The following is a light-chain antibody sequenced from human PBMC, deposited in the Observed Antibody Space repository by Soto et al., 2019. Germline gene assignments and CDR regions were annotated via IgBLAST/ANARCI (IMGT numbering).Light chain of an antibody. CDR3: AAWDDSLSVGRV. J-gene: IGLJ2*01. CDR2: RNN. V-gene: IGLV1-47*01. CDR1: SSNIGSNY. Sequence: QSVLTQPPSASGTPGQRVTISCSGSSSNIGSNYVYWYQQLPGTAPKLLIYRNNQRPSGVPDRFSGSKSGTSASLAISGLRSEDEADYYCAAWDDSLSVGRVFGGGTQLTVL.